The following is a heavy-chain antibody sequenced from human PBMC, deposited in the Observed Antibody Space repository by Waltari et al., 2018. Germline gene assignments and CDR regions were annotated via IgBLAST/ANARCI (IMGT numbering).Heavy chain of an antibody. CDR2: IKQVGSAT. V-gene: IGHV3-7*01. Sequence: EVQLVESGGGLVQPGGSLRLSCAASGFTFGGSWMSWVRQAPGKGLEWVANIKQVGSATYYGDSVKGRFTISRDNAKNTLYLQMNSLRAEDTAVYYCARRVPFDYWGQGTLVTVSS. CDR3: ARRVPFDY. J-gene: IGHJ4*02. CDR1: GFTFGGSW.